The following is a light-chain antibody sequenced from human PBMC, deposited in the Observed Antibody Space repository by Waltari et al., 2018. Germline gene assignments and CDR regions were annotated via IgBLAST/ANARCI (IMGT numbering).Light chain of an antibody. Sequence: DIQMTQSPSSVSASVGDRVTITCRASQGITSWLAWYQQKPGKAPNPLISTASSLQGGVPSRFSGSGSGTDFTLTISSLQPEDFATYYCHQANGFPITFGQGTRLEIK. CDR2: TAS. J-gene: IGKJ5*01. CDR3: HQANGFPIT. CDR1: QGITSW. V-gene: IGKV1-12*01.